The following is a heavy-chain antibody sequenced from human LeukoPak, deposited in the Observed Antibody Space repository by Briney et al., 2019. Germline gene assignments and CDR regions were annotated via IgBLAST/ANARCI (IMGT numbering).Heavy chain of an antibody. CDR3: ARDRGRRYQLRWGAFDY. V-gene: IGHV3-33*01. D-gene: IGHD2-2*01. Sequence: PGRSLRLSCAASGCTFSSYGMHWVRQAPGKGQEWVAVIWYDGSNKYYEDSVKGRFTISRENSKTTLYLQMNSRRAEDTAVYYCARDRGRRYQLRWGAFDYWGQGTLVTVSS. CDR2: IWYDGSNK. CDR1: GCTFSSYG. J-gene: IGHJ4*02.